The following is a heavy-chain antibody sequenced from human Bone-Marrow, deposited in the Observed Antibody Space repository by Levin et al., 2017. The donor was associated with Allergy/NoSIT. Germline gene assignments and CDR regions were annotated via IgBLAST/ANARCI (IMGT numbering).Heavy chain of an antibody. Sequence: SCAASEFTFSTYAMSWVRQAPGKGLEWVSGISDSGESTFYVGSVTGRFTISRDNSKDTLYLQMNSLRAEDTAIYYCAKGGPFDYYYYGMEVWGQGTTVTVSS. CDR3: AKGGPFDYYYYGMEV. CDR1: EFTFSTYA. V-gene: IGHV3-23*01. J-gene: IGHJ6*02. CDR2: ISDSGEST.